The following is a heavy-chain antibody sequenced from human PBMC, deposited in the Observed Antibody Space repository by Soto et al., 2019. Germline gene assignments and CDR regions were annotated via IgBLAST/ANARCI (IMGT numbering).Heavy chain of an antibody. Sequence: QIQLLQSGAEVKKPGASVKVTCKASGYTFRNFGISWVRQAPGQGLEWMGWISAYNANANYAQKFQGRLTMTGDTSTSQAYMELRSLRSDDTAVYYCARENSYFDYWGQGTLVTVSS. V-gene: IGHV1-18*01. CDR1: GYTFRNFG. CDR2: ISAYNANA. CDR3: ARENSYFDY. J-gene: IGHJ4*02.